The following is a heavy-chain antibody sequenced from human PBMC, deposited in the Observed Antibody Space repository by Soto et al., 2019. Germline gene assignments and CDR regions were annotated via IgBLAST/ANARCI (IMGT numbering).Heavy chain of an antibody. V-gene: IGHV1-69*13. CDR2: IIPIFGTA. Sequence: SVEVSCKASGGTFSSYAISWVRQAPGQGLEWMGGIIPIFGTANYAQKFQGRVTITADESTSTAYMELSSLRSEDTAVYYCARVYCGGDCYSAFDIWGQGTMVTVSS. CDR1: GGTFSSYA. J-gene: IGHJ3*02. D-gene: IGHD2-21*02. CDR3: ARVYCGGDCYSAFDI.